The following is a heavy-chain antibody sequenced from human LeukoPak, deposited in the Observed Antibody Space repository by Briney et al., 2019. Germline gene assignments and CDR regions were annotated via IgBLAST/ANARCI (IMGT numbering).Heavy chain of an antibody. CDR2: INSDGSST. CDR3: ARSGSTYYYGMDV. J-gene: IGHJ6*02. CDR1: GFTFGSYW. Sequence: QPGGSLRLSCAASGFTFGSYWMHWVRQAPGKGLVWVSRINSDGSSTNYADSVKGRFTISRDNAKNSLYLQMNSLRAEDTAVYYCARSGSTYYYGMDVWGQGTTVTVSS. D-gene: IGHD3-10*01. V-gene: IGHV3-74*01.